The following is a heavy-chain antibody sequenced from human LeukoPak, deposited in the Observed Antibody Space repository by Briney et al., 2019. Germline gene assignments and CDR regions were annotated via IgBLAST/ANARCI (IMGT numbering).Heavy chain of an antibody. V-gene: IGHV3-7*01. Sequence: GGSLRLSCAASGFTFSSYWMSWVRQAPGKGLEWVANVKQDGSEKYYVDSVKGRFTISRDNAKNSLYLQMNSLRAEDTAVYYCARNNRGYDFWSGYFDYWGQGTLVTVSS. J-gene: IGHJ4*02. CDR2: VKQDGSEK. CDR3: ARNNRGYDFWSGYFDY. CDR1: GFTFSSYW. D-gene: IGHD3-3*01.